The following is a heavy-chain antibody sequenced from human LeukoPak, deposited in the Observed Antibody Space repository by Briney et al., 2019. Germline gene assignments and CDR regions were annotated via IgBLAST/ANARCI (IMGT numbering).Heavy chain of an antibody. D-gene: IGHD1-26*01. CDR3: ARTGSSRFDY. CDR2: FSSSGSTI. V-gene: IGHV3-48*03. Sequence: GGSLRLSCAASGFTFSSYEMNWVRQAPGKGLEWVSYFSSSGSTIYYADSVKGRFTISRDNFKNTLYLQMNSLRVEDTAVYYCARTGSSRFDYWGQGTLVTVSS. CDR1: GFTFSSYE. J-gene: IGHJ4*02.